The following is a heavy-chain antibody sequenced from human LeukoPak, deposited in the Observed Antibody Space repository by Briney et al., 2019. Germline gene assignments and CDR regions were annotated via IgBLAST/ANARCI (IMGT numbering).Heavy chain of an antibody. D-gene: IGHD5-12*01. Sequence: ASLKVSCKASGYTFTQFGVSWLRQAPGHGLEWLGWFSAYNGNTNYAQNFQGRVTLTPDTSTSTAYLELTSLRSDDTAVYFCARDYPQYRNRGYSGYGTFDYWGQGTLVTVSS. CDR3: ARDYPQYRNRGYSGYGTFDY. V-gene: IGHV1-18*01. CDR2: FSAYNGNT. CDR1: GYTFTQFG. J-gene: IGHJ4*02.